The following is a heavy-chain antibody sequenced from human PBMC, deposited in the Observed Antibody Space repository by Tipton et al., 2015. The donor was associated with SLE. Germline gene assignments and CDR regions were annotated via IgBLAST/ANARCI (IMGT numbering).Heavy chain of an antibody. D-gene: IGHD3-22*01. V-gene: IGHV3-30*04. J-gene: IGHJ4*02. CDR1: GFTFSSYA. Sequence: SLRLSCAASGFTFSSYAMHWARQAPGKGLEWVAVISYDGSNKYYADSVKGRFTISRDNSKNTLYLQMNSLRAEDTAVYYGVATISDYDDSSGLDYWGQGTLVTVSS. CDR2: ISYDGSNK. CDR3: VATISDYDDSSGLDY.